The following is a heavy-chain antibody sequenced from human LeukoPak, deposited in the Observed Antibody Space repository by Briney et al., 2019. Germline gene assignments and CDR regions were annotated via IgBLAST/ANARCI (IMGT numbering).Heavy chain of an antibody. CDR3: ARVAEQLSPYFDY. CDR1: GYTFTSYG. CDR2: MNPNSGNT. V-gene: IGHV1-8*02. J-gene: IGHJ4*02. Sequence: ASVKVSCKASGYTFTSYGINWVRQATGQGLEWMGWMNPNSGNTGYAQKFQGRVTMTRNTSISTAYMELSSLRSEDTAVYYCARVAEQLSPYFDYWGQGTLVTVSS. D-gene: IGHD5-18*01.